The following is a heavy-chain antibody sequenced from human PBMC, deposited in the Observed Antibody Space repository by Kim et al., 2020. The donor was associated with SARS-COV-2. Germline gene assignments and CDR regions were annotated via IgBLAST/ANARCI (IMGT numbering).Heavy chain of an antibody. V-gene: IGHV3-15*01. Sequence: YAAPVKGRFTISRDDSKNTLYLKMNSLKTEDTAVYYCTATGVGYYYGMDVWGQGTTVTVSS. D-gene: IGHD3-9*01. CDR3: TATGVGYYYGMDV. J-gene: IGHJ6*02.